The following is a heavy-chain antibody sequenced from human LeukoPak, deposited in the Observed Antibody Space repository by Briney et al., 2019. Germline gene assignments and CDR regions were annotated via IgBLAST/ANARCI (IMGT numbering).Heavy chain of an antibody. CDR2: IIPIFGTA. Sequence: SVKVSCKASGGTFSSYAISWVRQAPGQGLEWMGGIIPIFGTANYAQKFQERVTITRDMSTSTAYMELSSLRSEDTAVYYCAADLYCSSTSCFPDYWGQGTLVTVSS. V-gene: IGHV1-69*05. D-gene: IGHD2-2*01. CDR3: AADLYCSSTSCFPDY. CDR1: GGTFSSYA. J-gene: IGHJ4*02.